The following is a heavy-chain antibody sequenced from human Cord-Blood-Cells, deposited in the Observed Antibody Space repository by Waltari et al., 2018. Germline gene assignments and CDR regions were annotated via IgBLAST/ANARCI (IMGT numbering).Heavy chain of an antibody. Sequence: QVQLVESGGGVVQPGRSLRLSCAASGFTFSSDGTHWVRQAPGKGLEWVAVISYDGSNKYYADSVKGRFTISRDNSKNTLYLQMNSLRAEDTAVYYCAKDPSSSWYYFDYWGQGTLVTVSS. CDR3: AKDPSSSWYYFDY. V-gene: IGHV3-30*18. D-gene: IGHD6-13*01. CDR1: GFTFSSDG. J-gene: IGHJ4*02. CDR2: ISYDGSNK.